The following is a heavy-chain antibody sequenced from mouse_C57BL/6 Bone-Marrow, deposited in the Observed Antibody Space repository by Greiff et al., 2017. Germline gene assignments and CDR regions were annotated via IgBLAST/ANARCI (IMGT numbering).Heavy chain of an antibody. J-gene: IGHJ3*01. V-gene: IGHV1-50*01. Sequence: QVQLQQPGAELVKPGASVKLSCKASGYTFTSYWLQWVKQRPGQGLEWIGEIDPSDSYTNYNQKFKGKATLTVDTSSSTAYMQLSSLTSEDSAVYYGARGGNGYDGFAYWGQGTLVTVSA. CDR2: IDPSDSYT. D-gene: IGHD2-2*01. CDR3: ARGGNGYDGFAY. CDR1: GYTFTSYW.